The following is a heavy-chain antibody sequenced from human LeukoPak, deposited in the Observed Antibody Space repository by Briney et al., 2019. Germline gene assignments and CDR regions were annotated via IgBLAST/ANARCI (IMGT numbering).Heavy chain of an antibody. J-gene: IGHJ4*02. V-gene: IGHV1-46*01. CDR3: ARDQEGFDY. CDR1: GYTFTSNY. Sequence: ASVKVSCKASGYTFTSNYIHWVRQAPGQGLEWMGMIYPRDGSTSYAQKFQGRVTVTRDTSTSTVHMELSGLRSEDTAVYYCARDQEGFDYGGQGTLVTVSS. CDR2: IYPRDGST.